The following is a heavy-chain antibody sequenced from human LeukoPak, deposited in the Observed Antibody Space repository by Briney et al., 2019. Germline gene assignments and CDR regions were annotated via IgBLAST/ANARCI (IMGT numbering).Heavy chain of an antibody. CDR2: ITSSGRYI. J-gene: IGHJ4*02. D-gene: IGHD2-8*02. CDR3: AKGGRYWDY. Sequence: GGSLRLSCAASGFTFSSYSMNWVRQAPGKGLEWVSSITSSGRYIYYADSVKGRFTISRDNSKNTLYLQMNSLRAEDTAVYYCAKGGRYWDYWGQGTLVTVSS. CDR1: GFTFSSYS. V-gene: IGHV3-21*04.